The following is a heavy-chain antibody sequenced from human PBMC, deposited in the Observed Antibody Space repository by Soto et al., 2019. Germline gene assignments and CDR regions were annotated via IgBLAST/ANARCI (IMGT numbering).Heavy chain of an antibody. V-gene: IGHV3-43*01. J-gene: IGHJ6*02. CDR1: GFTFDDYT. CDR3: AKDTEYGSGSYVPLESTFGMDV. CDR2: ISWDGGST. D-gene: IGHD3-10*01. Sequence: HPGGSLRLSCAASGFTFDDYTMHWVRQAPGKGLEWVSLISWDGGSTYYADSVKGRFTISRDNSKNSLYLQMNSLRTEDTALYYCAKDTEYGSGSYVPLESTFGMDVWGQGTTVTVSS.